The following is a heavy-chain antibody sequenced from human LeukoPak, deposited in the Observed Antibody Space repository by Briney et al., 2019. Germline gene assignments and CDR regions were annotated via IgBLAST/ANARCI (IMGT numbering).Heavy chain of an antibody. Sequence: SETLSLTCTVSGGSISSYYWSWIRQPPGKGLEWIGYIYYSGSTNYNPSLKSRVTISVDTSKNQFSLRLSSVTAADTAVYYCARAAVAPLWFGEFVWGQGTLVTVSS. CDR3: ARAAVAPLWFGEFV. V-gene: IGHV4-59*01. CDR1: GGSISSYY. J-gene: IGHJ4*02. D-gene: IGHD3-10*01. CDR2: IYYSGST.